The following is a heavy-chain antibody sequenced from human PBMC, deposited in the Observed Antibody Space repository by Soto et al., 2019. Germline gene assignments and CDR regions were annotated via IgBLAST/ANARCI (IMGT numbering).Heavy chain of an antibody. CDR3: ASPSGYSSGWYDYYYYGMDV. J-gene: IGHJ6*02. D-gene: IGHD6-19*01. Sequence: RASVKVSCKASGYTFTSYAMHWVRQAPGQRLEWMGWINAGNGNTKYSQKFQGRVTITRDTSASTAYMELSSLRSEDTAVYYCASPSGYSSGWYDYYYYGMDVWGQGTTVTVSS. CDR2: INAGNGNT. CDR1: GYTFTSYA. V-gene: IGHV1-3*01.